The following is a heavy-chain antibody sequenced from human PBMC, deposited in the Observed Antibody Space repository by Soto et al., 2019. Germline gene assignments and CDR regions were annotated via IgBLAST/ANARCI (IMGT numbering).Heavy chain of an antibody. CDR1: GVVFSKVW. CDR3: TTDSFLSRYDQTFGS. J-gene: IGHJ4*02. V-gene: IGHV3-15*01. Sequence: EVRLVESGGGLVKSGGSLRVSCAVSGVVFSKVWMNWVRQAPGKGLEWVGRIKSKNDGGTTDYAAPAKGRFTISRDDSKSKVYLQMTRLKTEDTAVYYCTTDSFLSRYDQTFGSWGQGTLVTVSS. CDR2: IKSKNDGGTT. D-gene: IGHD3-16*01.